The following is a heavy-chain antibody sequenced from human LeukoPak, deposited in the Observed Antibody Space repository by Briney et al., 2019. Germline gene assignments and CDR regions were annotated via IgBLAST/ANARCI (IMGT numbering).Heavy chain of an antibody. CDR3: ARGVYDSSGYHYYGGFYYFDS. Sequence: PSETLSLTCALSGSSLNSGYYWAWIRQPPGKGLEWIGRINHVGSYYSTPSLKSRVTISLHSSKKHFSLELSSVTAADTAVYYCARGVYDSSGYHYYGGFYYFDSWGRGTLVTVSS. J-gene: IGHJ4*02. CDR1: GSSLNSGYY. D-gene: IGHD3-22*01. CDR2: INHVGSY. V-gene: IGHV4-38-2*01.